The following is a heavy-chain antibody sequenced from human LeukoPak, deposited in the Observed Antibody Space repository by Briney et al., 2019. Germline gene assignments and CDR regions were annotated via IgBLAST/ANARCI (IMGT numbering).Heavy chain of an antibody. V-gene: IGHV4-59*08. J-gene: IGHJ6*02. CDR2: IYYSGST. CDR1: GGSISSYY. Sequence: PSETLSLTCTVSGGSISSYYWSWIRQPPGKGLEWIGYIYYSGSTNYNPSLKSRVTISVDTSKNQFSLKLSSVTAADTAVYYCARQVSGSDIVVVPAAYSMDVWGQGTTVTVSS. D-gene: IGHD2-2*01. CDR3: ARQVSGSDIVVVPAAYSMDV.